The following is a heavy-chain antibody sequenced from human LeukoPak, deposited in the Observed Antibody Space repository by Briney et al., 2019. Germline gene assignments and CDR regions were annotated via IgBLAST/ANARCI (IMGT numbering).Heavy chain of an antibody. V-gene: IGHV3-48*03. CDR3: ARSLLVARLDAFDI. Sequence: GGSLRLSCAASGFTFSSYEMNWVRQAPGKGLEWVSYISSSGNTIYYADSVKGRFTISRDNAKNSLYLQMNSLRAEDTAVYYCARSLLVARLDAFDIWGQGTMVTVSS. CDR1: GFTFSSYE. CDR2: ISSSGNTI. J-gene: IGHJ3*02. D-gene: IGHD2-15*01.